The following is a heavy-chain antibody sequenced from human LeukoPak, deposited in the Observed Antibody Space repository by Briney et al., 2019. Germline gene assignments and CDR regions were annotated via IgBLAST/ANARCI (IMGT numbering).Heavy chain of an antibody. CDR3: ARDRWIDSGSYPYYYYGMEV. J-gene: IGHJ6*02. Sequence: SETLSLTCAVYGGSFSGYYWSWIRQPPGQGLEWIGEINHSGSTNYNPSLKSRVTISVDTSKNQFSLKLSSVTAADTAVYYCARDRWIDSGSYPYYYYGMEVWGQGTTVTVSS. V-gene: IGHV4-34*01. CDR1: GGSFSGYY. D-gene: IGHD1-26*01. CDR2: INHSGST.